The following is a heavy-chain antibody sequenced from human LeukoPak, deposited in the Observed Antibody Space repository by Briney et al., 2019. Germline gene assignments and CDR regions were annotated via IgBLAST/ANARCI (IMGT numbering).Heavy chain of an antibody. CDR2: ISGSGGST. V-gene: IGHV3-23*01. D-gene: IGHD2-2*01. CDR3: AKYPAAESATYFDY. J-gene: IGHJ4*02. Sequence: GGSLRLSCAASGFIFSTYGMYWVRQAPGKGLEWVSAISGSGGSTYYADSVKGRFTISRDNSKNMLYLQMNSLRAEDTAVYYCAKYPAAESATYFDYWGQGTLVTVSS. CDR1: GFIFSTYG.